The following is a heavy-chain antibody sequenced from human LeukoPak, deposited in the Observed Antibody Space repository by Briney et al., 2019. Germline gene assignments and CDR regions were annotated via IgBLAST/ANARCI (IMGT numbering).Heavy chain of an antibody. Sequence: SETLSLTCVVSGGSVSGYYWGWIRQPPGRGLEWIGYVYYSGSTNYNPSFKSRITISVDTSRNQFSLQLSSVTAADTAVYYCARSDYGDLPYFDYWGQGTLVTVSS. D-gene: IGHD4-17*01. V-gene: IGHV4-59*02. CDR3: ARSDYGDLPYFDY. CDR1: GGSVSGYY. J-gene: IGHJ4*02. CDR2: VYYSGST.